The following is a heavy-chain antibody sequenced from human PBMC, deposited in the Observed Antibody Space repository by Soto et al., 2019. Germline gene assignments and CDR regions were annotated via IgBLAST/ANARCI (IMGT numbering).Heavy chain of an antibody. Sequence: QLQLQESGPGLVKPSETLSLTCTVSGGSISSGPYSWGWIRQPPGEGLEWIGTFHYSENTYYNPSLERRVTLXXXTXXNQFSLKVTSVTVADTAIYYCARLGGYCSTTSCYGFYGMDVWGQGTTVIVSS. CDR3: ARLGGYCSTTSCYGFYGMDV. CDR2: FHYSENT. D-gene: IGHD2-2*01. J-gene: IGHJ6*02. V-gene: IGHV4-39*01. CDR1: GGSISSGPYS.